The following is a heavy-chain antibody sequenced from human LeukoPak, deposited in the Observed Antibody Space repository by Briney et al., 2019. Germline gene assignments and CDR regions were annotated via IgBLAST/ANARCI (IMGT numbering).Heavy chain of an antibody. V-gene: IGHV4-31*11. CDR1: GGSISSGGYS. J-gene: IGHJ4*02. CDR2: IYYSGST. Sequence: SETLSLTCAVSGGSISSGGYSWSWIRQHPGKGLEWIGYIYYSGSTYYNPSLKSRVTISVDTSKNQFSLKLSSVTAADTAVYYCARGPRYDYWGQGTLVTVSS. CDR3: ARGPRYDY.